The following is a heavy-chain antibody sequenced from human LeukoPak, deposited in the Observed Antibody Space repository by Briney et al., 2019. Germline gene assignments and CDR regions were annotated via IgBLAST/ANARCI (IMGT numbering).Heavy chain of an antibody. Sequence: MPSQTLSLTCTVSGGSISSGGYYWSWIRQHPGKGLEWIGYIYYSGSTYYNPSLKSRVTMSVDTSKNQFSLKLSSVTAADTAVYHCARHYYDSSGYASFDYWGQGTLVTVSS. CDR3: ARHYYDSSGYASFDY. CDR1: GGSISSGGYY. J-gene: IGHJ4*02. V-gene: IGHV4-31*03. D-gene: IGHD3-22*01. CDR2: IYYSGST.